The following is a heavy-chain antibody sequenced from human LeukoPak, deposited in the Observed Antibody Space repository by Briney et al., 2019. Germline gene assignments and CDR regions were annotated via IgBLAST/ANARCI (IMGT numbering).Heavy chain of an antibody. V-gene: IGHV3-23*01. CDR2: ISGSGGST. J-gene: IGHJ6*02. CDR3: AKDKTAGYSGHYYYYYGMDV. D-gene: IGHD1-26*01. CDR1: GFTFSSYA. Sequence: GGSLRLSCAASGFTFSSYAMSWVRQAPGKGLEWVSAISGSGGSTYYADSVKGRFTISRDNSKNTLYLQTNSLRAEDTAVYYCAKDKTAGYSGHYYYYYGMDVWGQGTTVTVSS.